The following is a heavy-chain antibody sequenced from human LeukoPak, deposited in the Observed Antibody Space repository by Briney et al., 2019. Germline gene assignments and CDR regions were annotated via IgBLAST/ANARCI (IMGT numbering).Heavy chain of an antibody. D-gene: IGHD6-13*01. J-gene: IGHJ4*02. Sequence: SVKVSCKASGYPFTSYDINWVRQAPEQGLEWMGGIIPIFGTANYAQKFQGRVTITTDESTSTAYMELSSLRSDDTAVFYCARGLGSSSVDYWGQGTLVTVSS. CDR1: GYPFTSYD. V-gene: IGHV1-69*05. CDR3: ARGLGSSSVDY. CDR2: IIPIFGTA.